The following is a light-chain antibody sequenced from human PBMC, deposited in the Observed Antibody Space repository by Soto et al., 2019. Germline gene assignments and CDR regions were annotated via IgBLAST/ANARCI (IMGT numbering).Light chain of an antibody. V-gene: IGKV4-1*01. CDR3: QQYYRPWT. CDR1: QSVLYSSNNKNY. J-gene: IGKJ1*01. CDR2: WAS. Sequence: DIVMTQSPDSLAVSLGERATINCKSSQSVLYSSNNKNYLAWYQQKPGQPPKLLIYWASTRESGVPDRFSGSGSGTDFTFTICSLQAEDVAVYYCQQYYRPWTFGQGTKVEFK.